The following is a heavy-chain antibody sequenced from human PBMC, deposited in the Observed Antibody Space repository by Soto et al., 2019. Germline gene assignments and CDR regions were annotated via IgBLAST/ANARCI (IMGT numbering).Heavy chain of an antibody. Sequence: QVQLVESGGGVVQPGRSLRLSCAASGFTFSSYAMHWVRQAPGKGLEWVAVISYDGSNKYYADSVKGRFTISRDNSKNTLYLQMNSLRAEDTAVYYCAREVVDILLVPAALDVWGQGTTVTVSS. CDR3: AREVVDILLVPAALDV. D-gene: IGHD2-2*03. V-gene: IGHV3-30-3*01. CDR2: ISYDGSNK. CDR1: GFTFSSYA. J-gene: IGHJ6*02.